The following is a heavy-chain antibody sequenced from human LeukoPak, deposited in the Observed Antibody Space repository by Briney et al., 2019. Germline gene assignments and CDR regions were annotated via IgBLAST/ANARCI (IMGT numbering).Heavy chain of an antibody. D-gene: IGHD1-14*01. J-gene: IGHJ4*02. CDR3: AKDGQGLTYYFDY. V-gene: IGHV3-30*18. CDR1: GFTFSSYG. CDR2: ISYDGSNK. Sequence: QAGGSLRLSCAASGFTFSSYGMHWVRQAPGKGLEWVAVISYDGSNKCYADSVKGRFTISRDNSKNTLYLQMNSLRAEDTAVYYCAKDGQGLTYYFDYWGQGTLVTVSS.